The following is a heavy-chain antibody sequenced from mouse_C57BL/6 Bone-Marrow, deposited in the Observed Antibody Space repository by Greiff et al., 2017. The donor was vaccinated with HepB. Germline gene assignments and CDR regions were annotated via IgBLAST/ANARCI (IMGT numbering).Heavy chain of an antibody. CDR2: ISSGGSYT. V-gene: IGHV5-6*01. Sequence: VQLKESGGDLVKPGGSLKLSCAASGFTFSSYGMSWVRQTPDKRLEWVATISSGGSYTYYPDSVKGRFTISRDNAKNTLYLQMSSLKSEDTAMYYCARPYDYDEYYYAMDYWGQGTSVTVSS. D-gene: IGHD2-4*01. J-gene: IGHJ4*01. CDR1: GFTFSSYG. CDR3: ARPYDYDEYYYAMDY.